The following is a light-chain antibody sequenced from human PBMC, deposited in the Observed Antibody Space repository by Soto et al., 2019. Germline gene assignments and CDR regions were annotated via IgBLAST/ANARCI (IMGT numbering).Light chain of an antibody. CDR1: QSISTW. CDR2: SAS. Sequence: DIQMTQSPSTLSASVGDRVTITCRASQSISTWLAWYQQKPGKAPKLLIYSASNVQPGAPSGFSGSGSGTEFSLTIRRLQPEDFATYYCQQTYSSPQTFGQGTKVDIK. CDR3: QQTYSSPQT. J-gene: IGKJ2*01. V-gene: IGKV1-5*03.